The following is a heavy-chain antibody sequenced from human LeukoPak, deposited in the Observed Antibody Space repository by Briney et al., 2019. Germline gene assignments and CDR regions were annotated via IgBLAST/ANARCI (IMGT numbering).Heavy chain of an antibody. V-gene: IGHV4-61*02. CDR3: ATTRWTSERGGFDY. CDR1: GDSISSGSYY. J-gene: IGHJ4*02. D-gene: IGHD1-1*01. CDR2: IYTSGST. Sequence: SQTLSLTCTVSGDSISSGSYYWSWIRQPAGKGLEWIGRIYTSGSTKYNPSLKSRVTISLDTSKNQFSLKVSSVTAADTAMYYCATTRWTSERGGFDYWGQGTLVTGSS.